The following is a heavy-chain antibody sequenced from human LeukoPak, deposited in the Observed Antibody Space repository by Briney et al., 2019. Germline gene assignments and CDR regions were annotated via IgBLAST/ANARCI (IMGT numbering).Heavy chain of an antibody. CDR1: GFTFSNAW. D-gene: IGHD3-22*01. Sequence: GGSLRLSCAASGFTFSNAWMNWVRQAPGKGLEWVGRIKSKTDGGTTDYAAPVKGRFTISRDDSKNTLYLQMNGLKTEDTAVYYCSTTYYYDSSEGYWGQGTLVTVSS. V-gene: IGHV3-15*07. CDR3: STTYYYDSSEGY. CDR2: IKSKTDGGTT. J-gene: IGHJ4*02.